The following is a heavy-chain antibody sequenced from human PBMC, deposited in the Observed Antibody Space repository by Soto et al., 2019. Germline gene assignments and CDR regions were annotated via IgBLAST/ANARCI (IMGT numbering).Heavy chain of an antibody. Sequence: EVQLLESGGGLVQPGGSLRLSCAVSGFTFSNYVMSWVRQAPGKGLEWVSAISSSGGGTYYADSMKGRFTISRDNSKNTLYLQMNSLRAEDTAVYYCARGDKNSGWTLWGQGTLVTVSS. CDR3: ARGDKNSGWTL. CDR2: ISSSGGGT. CDR1: GFTFSNYV. D-gene: IGHD6-19*01. V-gene: IGHV3-23*01. J-gene: IGHJ4*02.